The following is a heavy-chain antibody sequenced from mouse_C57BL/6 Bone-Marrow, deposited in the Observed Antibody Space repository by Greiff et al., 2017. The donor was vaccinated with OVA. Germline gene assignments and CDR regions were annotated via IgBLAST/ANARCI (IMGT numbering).Heavy chain of an antibody. D-gene: IGHD1-1*01. J-gene: IGHJ3*01. Sequence: QVQLKQPGAELVKPGASVKMSCKASGYTFTSYWITWVKQRPGQGLEWIGDIYPGRGSTNYNEKFKSKATLTVYTSSSTAYMQLSSLTSEDSAVYYCAKKLRGCAYWGQGTLVTVSA. CDR3: AKKLRGCAY. V-gene: IGHV1-55*01. CDR2: IYPGRGST. CDR1: GYTFTSYW.